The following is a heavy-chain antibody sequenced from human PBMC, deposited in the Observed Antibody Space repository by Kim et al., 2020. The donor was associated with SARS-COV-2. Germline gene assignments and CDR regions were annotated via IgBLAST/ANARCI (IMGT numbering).Heavy chain of an antibody. CDR2: IVVGSDNT. CDR1: GFTFTNSA. J-gene: IGHJ4*02. Sequence: SVKVSCKASGFTFTNSAVQWVRQARGQPLEWIGWIVVGSDNTNYAQKFQGRVTITRDMSTNTAYMELTSLRSEDTAVYFCAADGIGVPAIGFDHWGQGTLVTVSS. V-gene: IGHV1-58*01. D-gene: IGHD1-26*01. CDR3: AADGIGVPAIGFDH.